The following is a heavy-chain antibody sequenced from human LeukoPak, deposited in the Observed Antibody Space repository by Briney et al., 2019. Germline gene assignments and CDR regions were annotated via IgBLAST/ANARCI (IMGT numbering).Heavy chain of an antibody. CDR1: GFGLSGFT. Sequence: WSLRLSCEASGFGLSGFTMNWVRQAPGKGREGVSRISPTSTYKYYTDSFKGRFTFATDNPRPSPSLQMNSLRAEDTAVYYCARDSTNNGASMRWFDSCGQGTLATVSS. CDR3: ARDSTNNGASMRWFDS. V-gene: IGHV3-21*01. CDR2: ISPTSTYK. D-gene: IGHD1/OR15-1a*01. J-gene: IGHJ5*01.